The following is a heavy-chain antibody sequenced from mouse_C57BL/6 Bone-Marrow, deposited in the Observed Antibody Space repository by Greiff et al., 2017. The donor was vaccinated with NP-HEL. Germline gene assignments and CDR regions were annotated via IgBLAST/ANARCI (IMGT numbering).Heavy chain of an antibody. J-gene: IGHJ1*03. CDR1: GYTFTNYW. CDR2: IYPGGGYT. CDR3: ARAGFYGSSFFWYFDV. D-gene: IGHD1-1*01. V-gene: IGHV1-63*01. Sequence: QVQLQQSGAELVRPGPSVKMSCKASGYTFTNYWIGWAKQRPGHGLEWIGDIYPGGGYTNYNEKFKGKATLTADKSSSTAYMQFSSLTSEDSAICYCARAGFYGSSFFWYFDVWGTGTTVTVSS.